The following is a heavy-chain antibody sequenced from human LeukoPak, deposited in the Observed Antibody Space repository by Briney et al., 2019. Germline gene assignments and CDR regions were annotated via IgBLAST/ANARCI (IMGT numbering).Heavy chain of an antibody. CDR2: ISQDESNK. CDR3: ASDAFDY. J-gene: IGHJ4*02. CDR1: GFTFSNYL. Sequence: GGSLRLSCTASGFTFSNYLMHWVRQAPGKGLEWVAGISQDESNKYYTDSVKGRFTVSRDNSKNTLYLQMNSLSIEDTAVYYCASDAFDYWGRGT. V-gene: IGHV3-30*04.